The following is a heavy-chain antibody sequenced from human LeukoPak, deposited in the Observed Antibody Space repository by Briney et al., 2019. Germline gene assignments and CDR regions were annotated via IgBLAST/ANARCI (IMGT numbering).Heavy chain of an antibody. CDR3: AAGGEWFDP. D-gene: IGHD3-16*01. J-gene: IGHJ5*02. V-gene: IGHV3-23*01. CDR2: ITGSGGST. CDR1: GFAFSNYG. Sequence: GGSLRLSCAASGFAFSNYGMNWVRQAPGKGLEWVSGITGSGGSTYYADSVKGRFTISRDNAKNSLYLQMNSLRAEDTAVYYCAAGGEWFDPWGQGTLVTVSS.